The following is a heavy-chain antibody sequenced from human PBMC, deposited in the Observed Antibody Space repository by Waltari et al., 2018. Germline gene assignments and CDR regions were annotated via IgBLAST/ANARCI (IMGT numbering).Heavy chain of an antibody. CDR2: INAYNGNT. V-gene: IGHV1-18*01. D-gene: IGHD1-26*01. CDR1: GYTFTSYS. J-gene: IGHJ4*01. CDR3: VRDVSGASFTFNY. Sequence: QVHLVQSGAEVKTPGASVKVSCKASGYTFTSYSFTWVRQAPGQGLEWMGWINAYNGNTNYAQKFQGRFTMTIDTSTTTAYMELRSLRSDDTAVYYCVRDVSGASFTFNYWGHGTLVTVSS.